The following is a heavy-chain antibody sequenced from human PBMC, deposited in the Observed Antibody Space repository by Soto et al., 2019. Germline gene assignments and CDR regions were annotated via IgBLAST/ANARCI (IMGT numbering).Heavy chain of an antibody. CDR3: ARDGGRHSGGIDY. D-gene: IGHD1-26*01. Sequence: QVQLVQSGAEVKKPGSSVKVSCKASGGTFSSYSINWVRQAPGQGLEWMGEIIPIFGTANSAQKFQGRVTITAYESTSTAYMELSSRSSEATPVYYCARDGGRHSGGIDYWGEGNGVTVTS. CDR2: IIPIFGTA. V-gene: IGHV1-69*01. J-gene: IGHJ4*02. CDR1: GGTFSSYS.